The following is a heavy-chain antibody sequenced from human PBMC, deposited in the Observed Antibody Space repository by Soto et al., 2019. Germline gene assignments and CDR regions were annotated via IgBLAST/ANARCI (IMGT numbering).Heavy chain of an antibody. CDR2: IIPILGIA. CDR3: ARWKQQLVDY. Sequence: SVRVSCRASGGTFSSYTITWVRQAPGQGLEWMGRIIPILGIANYAQKFQGRVTITADKSTSTAYMELSSLRSEDTAVYYCARWKQQLVDYWGQGTLVTVSS. J-gene: IGHJ4*02. D-gene: IGHD6-13*01. V-gene: IGHV1-69*02. CDR1: GGTFSSYT.